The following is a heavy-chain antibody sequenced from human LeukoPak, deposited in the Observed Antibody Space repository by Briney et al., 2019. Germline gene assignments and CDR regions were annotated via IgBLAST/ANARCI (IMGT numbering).Heavy chain of an antibody. J-gene: IGHJ5*02. D-gene: IGHD6-19*01. Sequence: ASVKVSCKASGYTFTSYGISWVRQAPGQGLEWMGMINPSGGSTSYAQKFQGRVTMTRDMSTSTVYMELSSLRSEDTAVYYCARQYSSGWYQGTTNWFDPWGQGTLVTASS. CDR2: INPSGGST. V-gene: IGHV1-46*01. CDR1: GYTFTSYG. CDR3: ARQYSSGWYQGTTNWFDP.